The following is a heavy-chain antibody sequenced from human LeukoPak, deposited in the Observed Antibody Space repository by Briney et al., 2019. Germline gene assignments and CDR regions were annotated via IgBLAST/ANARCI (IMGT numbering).Heavy chain of an antibody. J-gene: IGHJ6*02. CDR3: ARDTIPAATYYYYGMDV. Sequence: SETLSLTCTVSGGSISSYYWGWIRQPPGKGLEWIGYIYYSGSTNYNPSLKSRVTISVDTSKNQFSLKLSSVTAADTAVYYCARDTIPAATYYYYGMDVWGQGTTVTVSS. D-gene: IGHD2-2*01. CDR1: GGSISSYY. V-gene: IGHV4-59*01. CDR2: IYYSGST.